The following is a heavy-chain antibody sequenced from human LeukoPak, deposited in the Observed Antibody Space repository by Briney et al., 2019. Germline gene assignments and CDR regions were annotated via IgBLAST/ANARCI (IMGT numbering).Heavy chain of an antibody. CDR1: GYAFTSYD. V-gene: IGHV1-8*01. CDR3: ARGQYYYDSSGYAYWFDP. J-gene: IGHJ5*02. CDR2: MNPNSGNT. Sequence: ASVKVSCKASGYAFTSYDINWVRQATGPGLEWMGWMNPNSGNTGYAQKFQGRVTMTRDTSISTAYMELSSLRSEDTAVYYCARGQYYYDSSGYAYWFDPWGQGTLVTVSS. D-gene: IGHD3-22*01.